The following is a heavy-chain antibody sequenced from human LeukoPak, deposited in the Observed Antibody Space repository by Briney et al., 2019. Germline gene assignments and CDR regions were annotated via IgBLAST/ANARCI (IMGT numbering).Heavy chain of an antibody. Sequence: GGSRRLSCAASGFTFSSYAMSWVRQAPRKGLEWVSAISGSGGSTYYADTVKGRFTISRDNSKNTLYLRMNSLRAEDTAVYYCAKDQGFRFGPWGQGTLVTVSS. CDR2: ISGSGGST. D-gene: IGHD2-21*01. CDR1: GFTFSSYA. CDR3: AKDQGFRFGP. V-gene: IGHV3-23*01. J-gene: IGHJ5*02.